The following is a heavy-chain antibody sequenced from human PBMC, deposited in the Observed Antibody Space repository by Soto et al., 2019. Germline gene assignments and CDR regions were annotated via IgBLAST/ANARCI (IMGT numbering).Heavy chain of an antibody. J-gene: IGHJ3*01. Sequence: GGSLRLSCAASGFTFNTYEMNWVRQAPGKGLEWVSYISSSGSTTYYADSVKGRFTISRDNAKNSLYLQMNSLRAEDTAIYYCATRSGGGGAFDFWGQGTMVTVSS. D-gene: IGHD3-10*01. CDR1: GFTFNTYE. CDR2: ISSSGSTT. V-gene: IGHV3-48*03. CDR3: ATRSGGGGAFDF.